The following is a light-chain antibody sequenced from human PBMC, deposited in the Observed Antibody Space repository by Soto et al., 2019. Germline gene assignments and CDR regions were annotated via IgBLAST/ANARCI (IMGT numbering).Light chain of an antibody. J-gene: IGLJ2*01. CDR1: SSDVGGYNC. CDR2: EVT. CDR3: SSCAGRNNFLV. Sequence: QSALTQPPSASGSPGQSVTISCTGTSSDVGGYNCVSWYQHHPDKAPRLIIFEVTKRASGVPDRFSGSKSGNTASLTVSGLQAEDEAHYYCSSCAGRNNFLVLGGGTKLTVL. V-gene: IGLV2-8*01.